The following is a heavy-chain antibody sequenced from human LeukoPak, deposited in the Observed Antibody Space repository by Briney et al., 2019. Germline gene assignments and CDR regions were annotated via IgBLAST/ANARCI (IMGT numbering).Heavy chain of an antibody. D-gene: IGHD3/OR15-3a*01. CDR1: GFTFSSYG. V-gene: IGHV3-23*01. CDR2: ISGSGGST. Sequence: GGSLRLSCAASGFTFSSYGMSWVRQAPGKGLEWVSAISGSGGSTYYADSVKGRFTISRDNSKNTLYLQMNSLRAEDTAVYYCAKRVTDWSENYYFDYWGQGTLVTVSS. CDR3: AKRVTDWSENYYFDY. J-gene: IGHJ4*02.